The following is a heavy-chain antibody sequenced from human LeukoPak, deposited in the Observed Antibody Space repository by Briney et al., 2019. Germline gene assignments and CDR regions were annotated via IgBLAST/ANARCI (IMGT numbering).Heavy chain of an antibody. V-gene: IGHV3-15*01. CDR1: GFTFSNAW. CDR3: STESPAFDY. CDR2: IKSKTDGGTT. J-gene: IGHJ4*02. Sequence: KTGGSLRLSCAASGFTFSNAWMSWGRQAPGKGLEWVGRIKSKTDGGTTDYAAPVKGRFTISRDDSKNMLYLQLNSLKTEDTAVYYCSTESPAFDYWGQGTLVTVSS.